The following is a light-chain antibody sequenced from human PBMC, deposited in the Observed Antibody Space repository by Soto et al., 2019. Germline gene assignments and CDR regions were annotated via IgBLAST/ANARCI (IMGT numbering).Light chain of an antibody. V-gene: IGKV3-20*01. CDR3: QQYGTSPYT. CDR2: GAS. Sequence: EIVLTQSPGTLSLSPGERVTLSCRASQSVSSTYLAWYQQKPGQAPRLLINGASSRATGIPDRFSGSGSGTDFSLTISGLEPEDFAVYYCQQYGTSPYTFGQGTKVDIK. CDR1: QSVSSTY. J-gene: IGKJ2*01.